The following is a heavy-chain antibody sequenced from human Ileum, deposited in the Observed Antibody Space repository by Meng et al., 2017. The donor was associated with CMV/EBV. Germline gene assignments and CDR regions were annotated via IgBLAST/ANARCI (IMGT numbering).Heavy chain of an antibody. V-gene: IGHV1-8*01. CDR1: GYTFTSYD. J-gene: IGHJ6*02. D-gene: IGHD2-2*02. CDR3: AREGKLYRYYYYYYGMDV. Sequence: ASVKVSCKASGYTFTSYDINWVRQATGQGLEWMGWMNPNSGNTGYAQKFQGRVTMTRNTSISTAYMELSSLRSEDTAVYYCAREGKLYRYYYYYYGMDVWGQGTTVTVSS. CDR2: MNPNSGNT.